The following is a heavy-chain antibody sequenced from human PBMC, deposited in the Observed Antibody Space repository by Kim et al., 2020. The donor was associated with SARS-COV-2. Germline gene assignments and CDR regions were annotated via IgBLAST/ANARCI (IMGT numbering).Heavy chain of an antibody. CDR2: ISYDGSNK. J-gene: IGHJ6*02. CDR3: AKDFQRTDYYGSGSYGYYYYGMDV. D-gene: IGHD3-10*01. Sequence: GGSLRLSCAASGFTFSSYGMHWVRQAPGKGLEWVAVISYDGSNKYYADSVKGRFTISRDNSKNTLYLQMNSLRAEDTAVYYCAKDFQRTDYYGSGSYGYYYYGMDVWGQGTTVTVSS. V-gene: IGHV3-30*18. CDR1: GFTFSSYG.